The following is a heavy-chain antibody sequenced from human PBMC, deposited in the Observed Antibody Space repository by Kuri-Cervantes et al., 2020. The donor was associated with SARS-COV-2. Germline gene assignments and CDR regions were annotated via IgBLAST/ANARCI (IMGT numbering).Heavy chain of an antibody. CDR2: INPNSGGT. V-gene: IGHV1-2*06. Sequence: ASVKVSCKASGYIFTDYYMHWVRQAPGQELGWMGRINPNSGGTNYAQKFQGRVTMTRDTSISTAYMELSRLRSDDTAVYYCARGRRITVNDFWSGLAYYYYGMDVWGQGTTVTVSS. D-gene: IGHD3-3*01. CDR1: GYIFTDYY. CDR3: ARGRRITVNDFWSGLAYYYYGMDV. J-gene: IGHJ6*02.